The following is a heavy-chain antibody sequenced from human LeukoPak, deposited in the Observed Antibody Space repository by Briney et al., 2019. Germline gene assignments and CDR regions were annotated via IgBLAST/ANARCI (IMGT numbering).Heavy chain of an antibody. CDR1: GGSISSSSYY. Sequence: PETLSLTCTVSGGSISSSSYYWGWIRQPPGKGLEWIGSIYYSGSTYYNPSLKSRVTISVDTSKNQFSLKLSSVTAADTAVYYCARTSSSSVDYWGQGTLVTVSS. J-gene: IGHJ4*02. CDR3: ARTSSSSVDY. D-gene: IGHD6-6*01. V-gene: IGHV4-39*01. CDR2: IYYSGST.